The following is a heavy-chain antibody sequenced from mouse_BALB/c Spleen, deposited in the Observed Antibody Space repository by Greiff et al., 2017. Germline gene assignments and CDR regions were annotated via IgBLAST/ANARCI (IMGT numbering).Heavy chain of an antibody. V-gene: IGHV1-26*01. D-gene: IGHD2-14*01. CDR3: ARGYVDYFDY. J-gene: IGHJ2*01. CDR2: INPYNGAT. CDR1: GYSFTGYY. Sequence: EVQLQQSGPELVKPGASVKISCKASGYSFTGYYMHWVKQSHVKSLEWIGRINPYNGATSYNQNFKDKASLTVDKSSSTAYMELHSLTSEDSAVYYCARGYVDYFDYWGQGTTLTVSS.